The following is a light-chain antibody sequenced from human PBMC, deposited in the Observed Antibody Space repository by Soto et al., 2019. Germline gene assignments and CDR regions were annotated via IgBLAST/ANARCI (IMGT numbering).Light chain of an antibody. CDR2: EVS. CDR1: SSDVGGYNY. CDR3: SSYAASNNLGV. V-gene: IGLV2-8*01. J-gene: IGLJ2*01. Sequence: QSALTQPPSASGSPGQSVTISCIGTSSDVGGYNYVSWYQQHPGKAPKLMIYEVSQRPSGVTDRFSGSKSGNTASLTVSGLQAEDEADYYCSSYAASNNLGVFGGGTKLTVL.